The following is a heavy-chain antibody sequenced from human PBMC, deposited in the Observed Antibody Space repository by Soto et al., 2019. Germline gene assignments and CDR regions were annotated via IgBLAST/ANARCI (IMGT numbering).Heavy chain of an antibody. CDR1: GFTFSSYA. V-gene: IGHV3-30-3*01. D-gene: IGHD3-22*01. Sequence: GGSLRLSCAASGFTFSSYAMHWVRQAPGKGLEWVAVISYDGSNKYYADSVKGRFTISRDNSKNTLYLQMNSLRAEDTAVYYCARDGTITMIVAAPDYWGQGTLVTVSS. CDR3: ARDGTITMIVAAPDY. J-gene: IGHJ4*02. CDR2: ISYDGSNK.